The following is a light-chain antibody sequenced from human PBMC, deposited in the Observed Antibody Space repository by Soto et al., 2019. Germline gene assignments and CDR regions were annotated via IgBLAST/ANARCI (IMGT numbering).Light chain of an antibody. V-gene: IGKV1-39*01. Sequence: DIQMTQSPSSLSASVGDRVTITCRASQSISSYLNWYQQKPGKAPKLLIYAASSLQSGFPSRFSGSGSGTDFTLTISSLQPEDFANYYCQQSYSTLWTFGQGTKVEIK. CDR2: AAS. CDR3: QQSYSTLWT. J-gene: IGKJ1*01. CDR1: QSISSY.